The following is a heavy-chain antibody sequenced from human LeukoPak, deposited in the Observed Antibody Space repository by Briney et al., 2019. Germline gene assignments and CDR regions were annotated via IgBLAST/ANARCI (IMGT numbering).Heavy chain of an antibody. CDR3: ARERPFLRYFDWLGLPNYYYGMDV. J-gene: IGHJ6*02. V-gene: IGHV1-8*01. D-gene: IGHD3-9*01. Sequence: ASVKVSCKASGYTFTSYDINWVRQATGQGLEWMGWMDPNSGNTGYAQKFQGRVTMTRNTSISTAYMELSSLRSEDTAVYYCARERPFLRYFDWLGLPNYYYGMDVWGQGTTVTVSS. CDR1: GYTFTSYD. CDR2: MDPNSGNT.